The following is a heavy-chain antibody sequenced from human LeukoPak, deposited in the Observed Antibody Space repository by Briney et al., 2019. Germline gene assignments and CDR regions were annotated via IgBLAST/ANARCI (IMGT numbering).Heavy chain of an antibody. CDR1: GYTFTSYY. CDR3: ARAVDILTGYEWYFDY. Sequence: ASVKVSCKASGYTFTSYYMHWVRQVRGERVKWMGVINPSGGSTSYAQKFQGRVTMTRDTSTSTVYMELSSLSSEDTAVYYCARAVDILTGYEWYFDYWGQGTLVTVSS. V-gene: IGHV1-46*01. J-gene: IGHJ4*02. D-gene: IGHD3-9*01. CDR2: INPSGGST.